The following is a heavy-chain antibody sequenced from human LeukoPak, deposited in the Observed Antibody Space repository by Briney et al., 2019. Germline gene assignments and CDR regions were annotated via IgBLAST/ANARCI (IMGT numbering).Heavy chain of an antibody. J-gene: IGHJ4*02. D-gene: IGHD1-26*01. V-gene: IGHV4-34*01. CDR2: INHSGST. CDR3: ARALVGATAETEL. Sequence: SETLSLTCAVYGGSFSGYYWSWIRQPPGKGLEWIGEINHSGSTNYNPSLKSRVTISVDTSKNQFSLKLSSVTAADTAVYYCARALVGATAETELWGQGTLVTVSS. CDR1: GGSFSGYY.